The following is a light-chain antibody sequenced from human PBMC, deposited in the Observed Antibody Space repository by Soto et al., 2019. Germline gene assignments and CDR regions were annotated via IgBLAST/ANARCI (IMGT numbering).Light chain of an antibody. CDR1: SSDIGTYNY. V-gene: IGLV2-14*01. J-gene: IGLJ1*01. CDR2: EVN. CDR3: ASFTTGSTRV. Sequence: QSVLTQPASVSGSPGQSITVSCTGTSSDIGTYNYVSWYQQHPGKAPKLIIYEVNHRPSGISNRFSASKSGNTASLSISGLQAEDEADYYCASFTTGSTRVFGTGTKLTVL.